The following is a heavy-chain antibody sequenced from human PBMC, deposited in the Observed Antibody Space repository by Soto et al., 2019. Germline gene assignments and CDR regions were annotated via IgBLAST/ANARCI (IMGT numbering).Heavy chain of an antibody. D-gene: IGHD6-13*01. CDR3: ARDLAAGDL. CDR1: GYTFINYY. CDR2: INPMGGST. V-gene: IGHV1-46*01. J-gene: IGHJ5*02. Sequence: VKVSCKASGYTFINYYIHWVRQAPGQGLEWMAIINPMGGSTNYAQEFQGRVTLTSDTSTSTVCMELSSLRFEDTALFYCARDLAAGDLWGQGTLVTVSS.